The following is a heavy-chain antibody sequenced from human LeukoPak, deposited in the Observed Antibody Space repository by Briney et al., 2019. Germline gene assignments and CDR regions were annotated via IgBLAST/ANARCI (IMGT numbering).Heavy chain of an antibody. D-gene: IGHD2-2*01. CDR2: INWNGGST. CDR3: ARQGVVPAAKGLRAFDI. CDR1: GFTFDDYG. J-gene: IGHJ3*02. V-gene: IGHV3-20*04. Sequence: GGSLRLSCAASGFTFDDYGMSWVRQAPGKGLEWVSGINWNGGSTGYADSVKGRFTISRDNAENSLYLQMNSLRAEDTALYYCARQGVVPAAKGLRAFDIWGQGTMVTVSS.